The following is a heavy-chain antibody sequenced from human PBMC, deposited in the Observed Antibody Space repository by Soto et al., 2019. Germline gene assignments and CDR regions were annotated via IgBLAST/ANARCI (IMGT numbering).Heavy chain of an antibody. CDR2: IYYSGST. CDR1: GGSISSSSYY. J-gene: IGHJ5*02. CDR3: ARYIAARLLQSNWFDP. D-gene: IGHD6-6*01. Sequence: QLQLQESGPGLVKPSETLSLTCTVSGGSISSSSYYWGWIRQPPGKGLEWIGSIYYSGSTYYNPSLNSRVTRPVDTSKNQFSLKLSSVTAADTAVYYCARYIAARLLQSNWFDPWGQGTLVTVSS. V-gene: IGHV4-39*01.